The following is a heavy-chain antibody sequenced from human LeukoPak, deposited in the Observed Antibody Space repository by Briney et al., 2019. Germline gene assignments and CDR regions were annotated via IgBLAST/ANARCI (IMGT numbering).Heavy chain of an antibody. CDR2: MYLSGTT. CDR3: AGLVGRYSSGLYYYYFDY. V-gene: IGHV4-4*02. D-gene: IGHD3-22*01. CDR1: GDSINSLDL. J-gene: IGHJ4*02. Sequence: SGTLSLTCTVSGDSINSLDLWSWVRQPPGKGLEWIGEMYLSGTTHSNPSAKSRVTISIDRSKNQFFLNLSSVTAADTAVYYCAGLVGRYSSGLYYYYFDYWGQGTLVTVSS.